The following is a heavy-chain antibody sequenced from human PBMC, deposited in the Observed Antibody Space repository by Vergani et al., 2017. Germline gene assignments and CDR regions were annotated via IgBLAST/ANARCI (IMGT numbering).Heavy chain of an antibody. CDR1: VFPVSSNY. CDR3: AKLSSGWYNWFDP. CDR2: ISGSGGST. D-gene: IGHD6-19*01. Sequence: EVQLVQSGAEVKTPGASLKISCKGSVFPVSSNYMSWVRQAPGKGLEWVSAISGSGGSTYYADSVKGRFTISRDNSKNTLYLQMNSLRAEDTAVYYCAKLSSGWYNWFDPWGQGTLVTVSS. V-gene: IGHV3-23*04. J-gene: IGHJ5*02.